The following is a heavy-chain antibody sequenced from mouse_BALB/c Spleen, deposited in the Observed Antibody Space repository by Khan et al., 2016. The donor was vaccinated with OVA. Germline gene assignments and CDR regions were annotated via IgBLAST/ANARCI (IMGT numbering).Heavy chain of an antibody. V-gene: IGHV1-9*01. CDR1: GYTFSSYW. CDR2: ILPGSNST. D-gene: IGHD1-1*01. Sequence: VQLQQSGAELMKPGASVKISCKPTGYTFSSYWIEWVKQMPGHGLEWIGEILPGSNSTNYNERFQGKATITSDTSSNTAYMQFSSLTAEDSAIYDCARGNYYGSTSLFGYWGRGTLVTVSA. CDR3: ARGNYYGSTSLFGY. J-gene: IGHJ3*01.